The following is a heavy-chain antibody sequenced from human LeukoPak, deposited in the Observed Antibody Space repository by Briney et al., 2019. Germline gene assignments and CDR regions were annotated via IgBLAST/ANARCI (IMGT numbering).Heavy chain of an antibody. J-gene: IGHJ6*03. CDR2: INPSGGST. Sequence: GASVKVSCKASGYTFTSYYMHWVRQAPGQGLEWMGIINPSGGSTSYAQKFQGRVTMTRDTSTSTVYMELSRLRSDDTAVYYCARDRGVRGVTDFYYMDVWGKGTTVTVSS. V-gene: IGHV1-46*01. D-gene: IGHD3-10*01. CDR1: GYTFTSYY. CDR3: ARDRGVRGVTDFYYMDV.